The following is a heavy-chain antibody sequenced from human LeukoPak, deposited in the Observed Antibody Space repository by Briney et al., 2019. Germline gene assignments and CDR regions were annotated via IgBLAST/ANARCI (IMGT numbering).Heavy chain of an antibody. CDR3: ARSRGILGFDI. Sequence: GGSLRLSCAASGFTFSDYYMSWIRQAPGKGLERVSYISSSSSYTNYADSVKGRFTISRDNAKNSLYLQMNSLRAEDTAVYYCARSRGILGFDIWGQGTMVTVSS. J-gene: IGHJ3*02. D-gene: IGHD3-16*01. CDR1: GFTFSDYY. V-gene: IGHV3-11*06. CDR2: ISSSSSYT.